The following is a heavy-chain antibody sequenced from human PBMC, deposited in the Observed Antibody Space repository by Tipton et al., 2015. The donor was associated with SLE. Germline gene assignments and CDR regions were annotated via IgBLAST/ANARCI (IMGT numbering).Heavy chain of an antibody. J-gene: IGHJ4*02. CDR1: GGSIINSY. D-gene: IGHD3-16*01. Sequence: TLSLTCTVSGGSIINSYWGWIRQSPGKGLEWMGYMYSSGNTIHNPSLKSRVTISIDTPRNQFSLKLNSVTTADTAVYYCARHWGAYENPYYFDYWGQGTLVTVSS. CDR3: ARHWGAYENPYYFDY. CDR2: MYSSGNT. V-gene: IGHV4-4*08.